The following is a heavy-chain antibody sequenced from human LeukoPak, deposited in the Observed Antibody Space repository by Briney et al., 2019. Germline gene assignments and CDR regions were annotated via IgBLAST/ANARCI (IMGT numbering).Heavy chain of an antibody. J-gene: IGHJ5*02. CDR1: GYTFTGYY. CDR3: ARCISILPSGFDP. V-gene: IGHV1-2*02. Sequence: GASVKVSCKASGYTFTGYYMHWVRQAPGQGLEWMGWINPDRGGTNYAQKFRGRVTTTRDTSISTAYMELSRLRSDDTAVYYCARCISILPSGFDPWGQGTLVTVFS. CDR2: INPDRGGT. D-gene: IGHD3-3*01.